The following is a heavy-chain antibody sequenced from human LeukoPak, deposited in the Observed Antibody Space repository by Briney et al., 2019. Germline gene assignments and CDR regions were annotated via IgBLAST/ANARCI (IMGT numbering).Heavy chain of an antibody. J-gene: IGHJ4*02. CDR2: ISGSGGST. CDR1: GFTFSSYA. Sequence: GGSLRLSCAASGFTFSSYAMSWVRQAPGKGLEWVSAISGSGGSTYYADSVKGRFTISRDNSKNTLYLQMNSLRAEDTAVYYCAKAPFRGYSSGWYFDYWGQGTQVTVSS. D-gene: IGHD6-19*01. V-gene: IGHV3-23*01. CDR3: AKAPFRGYSSGWYFDY.